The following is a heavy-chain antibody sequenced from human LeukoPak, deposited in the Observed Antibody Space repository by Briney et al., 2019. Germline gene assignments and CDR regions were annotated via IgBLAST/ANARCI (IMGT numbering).Heavy chain of an antibody. CDR2: LYYSGSA. CDR1: GGSISTYF. J-gene: IGHJ5*02. Sequence: SETLSLTCSVSGGSISTYFWSWIRQPPGKGLEWIGCLYYSGSATYNPSLKSRVTISVDTSENQFSLNLTSVTAADTAVYYCARGVGRGIAGSWGQGTLVTVSS. D-gene: IGHD6-13*01. CDR3: ARGVGRGIAGS. V-gene: IGHV4-59*01.